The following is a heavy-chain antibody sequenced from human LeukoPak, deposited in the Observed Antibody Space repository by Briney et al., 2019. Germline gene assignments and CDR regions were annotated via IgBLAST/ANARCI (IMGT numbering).Heavy chain of an antibody. D-gene: IGHD3-10*01. CDR3: ARRGGSGRSFDY. CDR1: GGSISSSNYY. J-gene: IGHJ4*02. Sequence: SETLSLTCTVSGGSISSSNYYWGWLRQPPGKGLEWIGSISYSGSTYYNSSLKSRVTISVDTPRNQFSLKLSSVTAADTAVYYCARRGGSGRSFDYWGQGTLVTVSS. CDR2: ISYSGST. V-gene: IGHV4-39*01.